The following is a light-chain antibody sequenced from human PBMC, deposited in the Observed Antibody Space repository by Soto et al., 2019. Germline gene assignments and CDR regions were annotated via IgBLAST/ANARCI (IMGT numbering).Light chain of an antibody. CDR3: LQALQSPPT. CDR1: QSLLNKNGHNC. V-gene: IGKV2-28*01. CDR2: LGS. Sequence: EIVMTQSPLYLPVSPGEPASISCRSSQSLLNKNGHNCLVWYLQKQGQSPQLLIHLGSTRASGVPDRFSGSGSGTDFSLHISRVEAEDVGVYYCLQALQSPPTFGGGTKVDIK. J-gene: IGKJ4*01.